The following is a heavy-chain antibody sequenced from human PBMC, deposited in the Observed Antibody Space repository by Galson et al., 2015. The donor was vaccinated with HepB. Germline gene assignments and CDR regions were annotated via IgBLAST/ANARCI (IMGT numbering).Heavy chain of an antibody. CDR1: GGSISSGDYY. V-gene: IGHV4-30-4*01. Sequence: TLSLTCTVSGGSISSGDYYWSWIRQPPGKGLEWIGYIYYSGSTYYNSSLKSRVTISVDTSKNQFSLKLSSVTAADTAVYYCARVDWGDTRGISFDIWGQGTMVTVSS. J-gene: IGHJ3*02. CDR3: ARVDWGDTRGISFDI. D-gene: IGHD3/OR15-3a*01. CDR2: IYYSGST.